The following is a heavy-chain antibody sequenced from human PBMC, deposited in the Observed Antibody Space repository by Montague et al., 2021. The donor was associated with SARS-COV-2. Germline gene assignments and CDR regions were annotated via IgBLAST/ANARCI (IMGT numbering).Heavy chain of an antibody. CDR1: GGSISSGGYY. J-gene: IGHJ5*02. CDR2: IYYSGST. V-gene: IGHV4-31*03. D-gene: IGHD2-2*01. Sequence: TLSLICTVSGGSISSGGYYWSWIRQHPGKGLEWIGYIYYSGSTYYNPSLKSRLTISVDTSKNRFSLKLSSVTAADTAMYYCARARVAVPTTRNWFDPWGQGTLVTVSS. CDR3: ARARVAVPTTRNWFDP.